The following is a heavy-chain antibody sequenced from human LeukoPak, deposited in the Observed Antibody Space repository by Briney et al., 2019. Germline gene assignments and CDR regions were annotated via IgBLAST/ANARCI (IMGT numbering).Heavy chain of an antibody. V-gene: IGHV1-2*02. CDR1: GYTFTGYY. D-gene: IGHD1-7*01. Sequence: ASVTVSCKASGYTFTGYYIHWVRQAPGQGLEWMGWINPNSGGTNYAQKFQGRVTMTRDTSISTAYMELSRLRFDDTAVYYCASPLWELPPGGFDPWGQGTLVTVSS. CDR2: INPNSGGT. CDR3: ASPLWELPPGGFDP. J-gene: IGHJ5*02.